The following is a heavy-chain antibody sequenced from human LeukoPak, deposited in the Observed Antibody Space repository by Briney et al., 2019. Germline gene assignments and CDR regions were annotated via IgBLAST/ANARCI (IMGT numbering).Heavy chain of an antibody. J-gene: IGHJ4*02. V-gene: IGHV3-23*01. CDR1: GFTFFNYG. D-gene: IGHD3-22*01. CDR3: AKDFSVYNYDSRVLDY. CDR2: IGPSGTNT. Sequence: GGSLRLSCAASGFTFFNYGMNWVRQAPGKGLEWVSGIGPSGTNTYYADSVKGRFTISRDNSKNTLYLQMNRLRAEDTAVYYCAKDFSVYNYDSRVLDYWGQGTLVTVSS.